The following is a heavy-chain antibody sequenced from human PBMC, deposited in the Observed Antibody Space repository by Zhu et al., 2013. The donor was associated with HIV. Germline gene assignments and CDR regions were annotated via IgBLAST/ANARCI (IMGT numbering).Heavy chain of an antibody. V-gene: IGHV1-69*01. CDR3: AREDERWLRLGESTYYYYGMDV. J-gene: IGHJ6*02. CDR2: IIPILGTS. Sequence: QVQLVQSGTEVKKPGSSVKVSCKASGGTFSNYTINWVRQAPGQGLEWMGGIIPILGTSNYAQKFQGRVTITADESTSTAYMELSSLRSEDTAIYYCAREDERWLRLGESTYYYYGMDVWGQGTTVTVSS. CDR1: GGTFSNYT. D-gene: IGHD3-16*01.